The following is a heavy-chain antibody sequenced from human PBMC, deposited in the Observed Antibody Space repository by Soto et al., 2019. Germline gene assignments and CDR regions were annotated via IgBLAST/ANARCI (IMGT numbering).Heavy chain of an antibody. CDR2: IHGGDSNT. D-gene: IGHD6-19*01. Sequence: VESLKISCKGSGYMFTSYWICCFLQMPGKGLEWMGIIHGGDSNTRYSPSFDGQVTISTDKSINTAYLQWSSLKASDTAMYYCARRITSSTGWDYWGQGTLVTVSS. V-gene: IGHV5-51*01. J-gene: IGHJ4*02. CDR3: ARRITSSTGWDY. CDR1: GYMFTSYW.